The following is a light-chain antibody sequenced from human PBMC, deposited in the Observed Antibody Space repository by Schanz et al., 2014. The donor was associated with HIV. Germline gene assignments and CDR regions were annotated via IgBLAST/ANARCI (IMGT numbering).Light chain of an antibody. CDR1: QSVRSN. J-gene: IGKJ1*01. CDR2: DAS. CDR3: QQYGGSPT. V-gene: IGKV3-20*01. Sequence: EIVLTQSPVTLSLSPGERAALSCRASQSVRSNLAWYQQKPGQAPRLLIYDASTRAAGTPDRFSGSGSGSAFTLIISRLEPADIAVYYCQQYGGSPTFGQGTKVEIK.